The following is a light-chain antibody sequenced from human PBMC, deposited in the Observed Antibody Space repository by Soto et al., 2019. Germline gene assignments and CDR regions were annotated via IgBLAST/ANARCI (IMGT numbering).Light chain of an antibody. Sequence: DIQMTQSPSSVSASVGDTVSITCRASRGIYIWLGWYQQKAGKVPKLLVYSASSLQSGVSSRFTGSGSGTDFTLTISSLQPEDSATYFCQQANSFPLTFGGGTKVDIK. V-gene: IGKV1-12*01. CDR1: RGIYIW. J-gene: IGKJ4*01. CDR2: SAS. CDR3: QQANSFPLT.